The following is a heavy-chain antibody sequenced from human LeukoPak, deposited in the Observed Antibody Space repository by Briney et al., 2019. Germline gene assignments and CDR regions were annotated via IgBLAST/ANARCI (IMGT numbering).Heavy chain of an antibody. CDR2: INPSGGST. J-gene: IGHJ4*02. CDR1: GYTFTSYY. Sequence: GASVKVSCKASGYTFTSYYMHWVRQAPGQGLEWMGIINPSGGSTSYAQKFQGRVTMTRDTSTSTVYMELSSLRSEDTAVYYCAMEVVWIAAASPLDYWGQGTLVTVPS. V-gene: IGHV1-46*01. D-gene: IGHD6-13*01. CDR3: AMEVVWIAAASPLDY.